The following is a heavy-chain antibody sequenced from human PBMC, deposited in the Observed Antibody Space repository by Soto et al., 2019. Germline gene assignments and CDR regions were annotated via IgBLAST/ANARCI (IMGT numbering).Heavy chain of an antibody. CDR3: AKKGYYPSGKINLFDS. J-gene: IGHJ4*02. V-gene: IGHV4-38-2*01. D-gene: IGHD3-10*01. CDR1: GYSINSDYY. Sequence: SEALSLTCAVCGYSINSDYYWGWVRQPPGKGLEWIGSVDHSGRTYYSPSLRSRLTIFIDTYKNQFSLRLTSMTAADTAMYFCAKKGYYPSGKINLFDSWGPGTLVTVSS. CDR2: VDHSGRT.